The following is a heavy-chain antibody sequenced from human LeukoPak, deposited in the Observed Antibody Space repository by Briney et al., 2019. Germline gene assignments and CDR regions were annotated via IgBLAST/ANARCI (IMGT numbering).Heavy chain of an antibody. V-gene: IGHV3-23*01. CDR1: GFTFSSAA. J-gene: IGHJ4*02. CDR3: AKDSGSKAQWLVRKGVY. CDR2: ITGSDDKT. D-gene: IGHD6-19*01. Sequence: GGSLRLSCAASGFTFSSAAMTWVRQAPGQGLEWVSTITGSDDKTYYADSVKGRFTISRDYSRNTVHLQMNSLRAEDTAIYYCAKDSGSKAQWLVRKGVYWGQGTLVTVSS.